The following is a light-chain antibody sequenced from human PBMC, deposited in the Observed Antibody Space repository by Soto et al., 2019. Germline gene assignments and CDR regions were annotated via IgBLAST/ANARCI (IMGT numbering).Light chain of an antibody. CDR1: SSNIGAGSD. CDR3: QSYDSIRTGSV. CDR2: SNT. V-gene: IGLV1-40*01. J-gene: IGLJ3*02. Sequence: QSVLPQPPSVSGAPGQRGTISYTGSSSNIGAGSDVHWYQQLPGAAPKLLIYSNTNRPSGVPDRFSGSKSGTSASLAIAGLQAGDEADYYCQSYDSIRTGSVFGGGTKLTVL.